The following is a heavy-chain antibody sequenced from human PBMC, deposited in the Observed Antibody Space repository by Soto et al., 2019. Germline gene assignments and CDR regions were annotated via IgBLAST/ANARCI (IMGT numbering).Heavy chain of an antibody. CDR2: IYYSGST. Sequence: SETLSLTCTVSGGSISSYYWSWIRQPPGKGLEWIGYIYYSGSTNYNPSLKSRVTISVDTSKNRFSLKLSSVTAADTAVYYCARQDRRRWFDPWGQGTLVTVSS. J-gene: IGHJ5*02. CDR3: ARQDRRRWFDP. V-gene: IGHV4-59*01. CDR1: GGSISSYY.